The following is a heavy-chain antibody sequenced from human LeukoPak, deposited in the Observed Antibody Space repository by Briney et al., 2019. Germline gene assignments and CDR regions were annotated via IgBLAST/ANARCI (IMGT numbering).Heavy chain of an antibody. CDR3: ARCVAVAGTPQNWFDP. CDR1: GYTFTSYY. CDR2: INPSGGSK. V-gene: IGHV1-46*01. D-gene: IGHD6-19*01. J-gene: IGHJ5*02. Sequence: ASVKVSCKASGYTFTSYYMHWVRQAPGQGLEWMGIINPSGGSKSYAQKFQGRVTMTRDTSTSTVYMELSSLRSEDTAVYYCARCVAVAGTPQNWFDPWGQGTLVTVSS.